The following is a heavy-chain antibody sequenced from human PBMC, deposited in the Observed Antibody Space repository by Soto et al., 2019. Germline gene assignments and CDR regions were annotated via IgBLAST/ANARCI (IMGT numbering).Heavy chain of an antibody. CDR1: GFTFSSYS. CDR2: ISSSSSTI. Sequence: GGSLRLSCAASGFTFSSYSMNWVRQAPGKGLEWVSYISSSSSTIYYADSVKGRFTISRDNAKNSLYLQMNSLRAEDTAVYYCARDKRPITIFALESDAFDIWGQGTMVTVSS. V-gene: IGHV3-48*01. D-gene: IGHD3-3*01. CDR3: ARDKRPITIFALESDAFDI. J-gene: IGHJ3*02.